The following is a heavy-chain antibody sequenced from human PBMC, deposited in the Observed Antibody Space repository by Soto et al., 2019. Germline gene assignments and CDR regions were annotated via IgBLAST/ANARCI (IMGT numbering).Heavy chain of an antibody. V-gene: IGHV1-18*01. D-gene: IGHD3-3*01. J-gene: IGHJ6*02. CDR1: GYTFTSYG. CDR3: AIDRNTISIGYGMDV. CDR2: ISAYNGNT. Sequence: ASVKVSCKASGYTFTSYGISWVRQAPGQGLERMGWISAYNGNTNYAQKLQGRVTMTTDTSTSTAYMELRSLRSDDTAVYYFAIDRNTISIGYGMDVWGQGTTVTVSS.